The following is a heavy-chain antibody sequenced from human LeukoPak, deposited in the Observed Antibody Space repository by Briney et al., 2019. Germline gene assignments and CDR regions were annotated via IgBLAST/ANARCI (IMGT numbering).Heavy chain of an antibody. D-gene: IGHD3-22*01. CDR3: ARDGAGSSGLWLFDY. V-gene: IGHV3-53*01. CDR1: GFTVSSNH. CDR2: IYSGGST. J-gene: IGHJ4*02. Sequence: PGGSLRLSCAASGFTVSSNHMSWVRQAPGKGLEWVSVIYSGGSTYYADSVKGRFTISRDNSKNTLYLQMNSLRAEDTAVYYCARDGAGSSGLWLFDYWGQGTLVTVSS.